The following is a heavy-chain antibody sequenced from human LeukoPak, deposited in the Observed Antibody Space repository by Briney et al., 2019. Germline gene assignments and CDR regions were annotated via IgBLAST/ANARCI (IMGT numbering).Heavy chain of an antibody. D-gene: IGHD2-15*01. CDR3: ARATVADYYFDY. Sequence: SETLSLTCTVSGGSISSYYWSWIRQPPGKGLEWIGYIYYSGSTNYNPPLKSRVTISVDTSKNQFSLKLSSVTAADTAVYYCARATVADYYFDYWGQGTLVTVSS. V-gene: IGHV4-59*01. CDR2: IYYSGST. J-gene: IGHJ4*02. CDR1: GGSISSYY.